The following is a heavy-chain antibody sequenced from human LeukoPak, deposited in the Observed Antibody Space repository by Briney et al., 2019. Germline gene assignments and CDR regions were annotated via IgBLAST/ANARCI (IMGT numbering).Heavy chain of an antibody. D-gene: IGHD2-15*01. J-gene: IGHJ5*02. CDR1: GYTFTSYY. CDR3: AATRYCSGGSCYWFDP. CDR2: INPSGGST. Sequence: ASVKVSCTASGYTFTSYYMHWVRQAPGQGLEWMGIINPSGGSTSYAQKFQGRVTMTRDTSTSTVYMELSSLRSEDTAVYYCAATRYCSGGSCYWFDPWGQGTLVTVSS. V-gene: IGHV1-46*01.